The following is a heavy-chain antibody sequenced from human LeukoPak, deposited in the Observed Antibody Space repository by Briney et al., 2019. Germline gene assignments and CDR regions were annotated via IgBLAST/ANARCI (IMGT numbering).Heavy chain of an antibody. V-gene: IGHV4-39*07. D-gene: IGHD3-3*01. J-gene: IGHJ4*02. CDR2: IYYSGST. CDR3: ARDCDFWQLFDY. Sequence: SETLSLTCTVSGGSISSSSYYWGWIRQPPGKGLEWIGSIYYSGSTYYNPSLKSRVTISVDTSKNQFSLKLSSVTAADTAVYYCARDCDFWQLFDYWGQGTLVTVSS. CDR1: GGSISSSSYY.